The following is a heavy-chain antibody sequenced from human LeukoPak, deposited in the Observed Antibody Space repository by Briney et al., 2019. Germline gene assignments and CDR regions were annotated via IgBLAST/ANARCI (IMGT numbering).Heavy chain of an antibody. CDR3: ARGSGYSYGRFYDY. Sequence: GGSLRLSCAASGFTFSSYSMNWVRQAPGKGLEGVSSISSSSSYIYYADSVKGRFTISRDNAKNSLYLQMNSLRAEDTAVYYCARGSGYSYGRFYDYWGQGTLVTVSS. CDR1: GFTFSSYS. CDR2: ISSSSSYI. J-gene: IGHJ4*02. D-gene: IGHD5-18*01. V-gene: IGHV3-21*01.